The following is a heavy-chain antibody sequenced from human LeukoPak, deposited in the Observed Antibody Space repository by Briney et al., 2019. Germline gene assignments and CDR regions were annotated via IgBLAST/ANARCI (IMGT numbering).Heavy chain of an antibody. D-gene: IGHD4-17*01. Sequence: ASVKVSCKASGYTFTGYYMHWVRQAPGQGLEWMGWISAYNGNTNYAQKLQGRVTMTTDTSTSTAYMELRSLRSDDTAVYYCARDGYGERDFDYWGQGTLVTVSS. CDR3: ARDGYGERDFDY. CDR1: GYTFTGYY. CDR2: ISAYNGNT. J-gene: IGHJ4*02. V-gene: IGHV1-18*04.